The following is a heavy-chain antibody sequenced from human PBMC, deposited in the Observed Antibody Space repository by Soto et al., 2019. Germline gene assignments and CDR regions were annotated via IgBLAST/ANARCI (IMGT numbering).Heavy chain of an antibody. D-gene: IGHD3-9*01. V-gene: IGHV4-34*01. CDR1: GGSFSAYY. CDR2: INHSGST. J-gene: IGHJ5*02. CDR3: AREKTYYDILTGYYWFDP. Sequence: PSETLSLTCDVYGGSFSAYYWTWIRQPPGKGLEWIGEINHSGSTNYNPSLKSRVTISLDTSKNQFSLKLTSVTAADTAVYYCAREKTYYDILTGYYWFDPWGQGTLVTVS.